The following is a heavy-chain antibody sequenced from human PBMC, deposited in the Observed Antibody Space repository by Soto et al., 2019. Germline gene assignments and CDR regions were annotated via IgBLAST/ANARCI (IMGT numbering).Heavy chain of an antibody. D-gene: IGHD6-13*01. V-gene: IGHV3-33*01. CDR1: GFTFSSYG. Sequence: PGGSLRLSCAASGFTFSSYGMHWVRQAPGKGLEWVAVIWYDGSNKYYADSVKGRFTISRDNSKNTLYPQMNSLRAEDTAVYYCARDQAASSSSWYVPHYYYYYMDVSGKGTTVTVSS. CDR3: ARDQAASSSSWYVPHYYYYYMDV. J-gene: IGHJ6*03. CDR2: IWYDGSNK.